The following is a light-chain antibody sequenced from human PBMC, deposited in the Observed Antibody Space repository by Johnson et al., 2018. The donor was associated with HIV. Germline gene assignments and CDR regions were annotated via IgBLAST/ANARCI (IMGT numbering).Light chain of an antibody. CDR1: RSNIGNNY. CDR3: GTWDNSLNVYV. CDR2: ENN. J-gene: IGLJ1*01. V-gene: IGLV1-51*02. Sequence: QSVLTQPPSVSAAPGQKVTISCSGSRSNIGNNYVSWYQQLPGTAPKLLIYENNKRPSVIPDRFSASKSGTSATLGITGLQTGDEADYYCGTWDNSLNVYVFGTGTKVTVL.